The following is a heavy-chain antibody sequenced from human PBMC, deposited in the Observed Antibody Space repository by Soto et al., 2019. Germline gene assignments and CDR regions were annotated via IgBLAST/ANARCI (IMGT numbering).Heavy chain of an antibody. J-gene: IGHJ4*02. V-gene: IGHV5-51*01. CDR1: VYSFTSYW. D-gene: IGHD3-22*01. CDR2: IYPGDSDT. CDR3: ARRGYYYDSSGYYLAQIDY. Sequence: GESLKISGKGSVYSFTSYWIGWVRQMPGKGLEWMGIIYPGDSDTRYSPSFQGQVTISADKSISTAYLQWSSLKASDTAMYYCARRGYYYDSSGYYLAQIDYWGQGTLVTVSS.